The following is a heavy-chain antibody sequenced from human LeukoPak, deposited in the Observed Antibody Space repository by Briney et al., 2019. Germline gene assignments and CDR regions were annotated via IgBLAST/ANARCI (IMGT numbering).Heavy chain of an antibody. CDR3: TTPLWFGELLQQYYGMDV. D-gene: IGHD3-10*01. J-gene: IGHJ6*02. CDR1: GFTFSSYW. CDR2: IKSKTDGGTT. V-gene: IGHV3-15*01. Sequence: GGSLRLSCAASGFTFSSYWMSWVRQAPGKGLEWVGRIKSKTDGGTTDYAAPVKGRFTISRDDSKNTLYLQMNSLKTEDTAVYYCTTPLWFGELLQQYYGMDVWGQGTTVTVSS.